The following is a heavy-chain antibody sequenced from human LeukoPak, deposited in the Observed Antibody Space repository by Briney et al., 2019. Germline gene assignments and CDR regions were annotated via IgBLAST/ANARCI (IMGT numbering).Heavy chain of an antibody. CDR2: ISSSSSYI. CDR3: ASIYCSDGICTGPLDY. CDR1: GFTFSSYG. Sequence: GGTLRLSCAASGFTFSSYGMSWVRQAPGKGLEWVSSISSSSSYISFADSVKGRFTISRDNAKNSLYLQMNSLRVEDTAVYYCASIYCSDGICTGPLDYWGQGTLVTVSS. D-gene: IGHD2-15*01. J-gene: IGHJ4*02. V-gene: IGHV3-21*01.